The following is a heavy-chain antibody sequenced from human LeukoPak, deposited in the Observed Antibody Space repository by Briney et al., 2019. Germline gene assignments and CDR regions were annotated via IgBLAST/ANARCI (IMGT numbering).Heavy chain of an antibody. V-gene: IGHV3-23*01. CDR1: GFTFSSYA. CDR2: ISGSGGST. D-gene: IGHD3-10*01. CDR3: TKLLGKFRFGELIHRLPNAFDY. Sequence: PGGSLRLSCAASGFTFSSYAMSWVRQAPGKGLEWVSAISGSGGSTYYADSVKGRFTISRDNSKNTLSLQMNSLRAEDTAVYFCTKLLGKFRFGELIHRLPNAFDYWGQGTLVTVSS. J-gene: IGHJ4*02.